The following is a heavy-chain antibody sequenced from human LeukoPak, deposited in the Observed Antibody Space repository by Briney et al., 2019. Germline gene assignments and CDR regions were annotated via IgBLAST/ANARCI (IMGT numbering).Heavy chain of an antibody. J-gene: IGHJ4*02. CDR3: ARGFMGANFDY. Sequence: SETLSLTCSVSGGSISSYYWSWIRQSPDKGLELIGYIHFSGSTDYNPSLKSRVTISVDTSKNQFSLRLSSVTAADTAVYYCARGFMGANFDYWGQGTPVTVSS. CDR1: GGSISSYY. D-gene: IGHD3-16*01. V-gene: IGHV4-59*01. CDR2: IHFSGST.